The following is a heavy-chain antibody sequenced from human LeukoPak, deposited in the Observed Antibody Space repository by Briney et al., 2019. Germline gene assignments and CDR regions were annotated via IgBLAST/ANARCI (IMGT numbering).Heavy chain of an antibody. CDR2: IYYIGST. J-gene: IGHJ5*02. Sequence: SETLSLTCTVSGGSISSYYWSWIRQPPGKGLEWSGYIYYIGSTNYNPSLKSRVTISVDTSKHQFSLKLSSVTAADTAVYYCARGGSLDWFDPWGQGTLVTVSS. V-gene: IGHV4-59*01. D-gene: IGHD3-10*01. CDR1: GGSISSYY. CDR3: ARGGSLDWFDP.